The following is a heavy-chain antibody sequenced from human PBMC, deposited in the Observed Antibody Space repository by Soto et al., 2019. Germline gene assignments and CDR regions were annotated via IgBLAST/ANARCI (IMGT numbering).Heavy chain of an antibody. CDR2: ISYDGSNK. D-gene: IGHD6-6*01. J-gene: IGHJ4*02. Sequence: GGSLRLSCAASGFTFSSYAMHWVRQAPGKGLEWVAVISYDGSNKYYADSVKGRFTISRDNSKNTLYLQMNSLRAEDTAVYYCAKDPGYRQLAYYFDYWGQGTLVTVSS. CDR3: AKDPGYRQLAYYFDY. CDR1: GFTFSSYA. V-gene: IGHV3-30*04.